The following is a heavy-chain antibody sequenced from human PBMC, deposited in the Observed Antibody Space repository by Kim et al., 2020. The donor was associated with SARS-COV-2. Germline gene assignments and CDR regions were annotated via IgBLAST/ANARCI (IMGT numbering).Heavy chain of an antibody. J-gene: IGHJ6*02. V-gene: IGHV6-1*01. CDR3: ARGQGDMAIAELYTPAIMNYYYGMDV. Sequence: SQTLSLTCAISGDSVSSNSAAWNWIRQSPSRGLEWLGRTYYRSKWYNDYAVSVKSRITINPDTSKNQFSLQLNSVTPEDTAVYYCARGQGDMAIAELYTPAIMNYYYGMDVWGQGTTVTVSS. D-gene: IGHD5-18*01. CDR1: GDSVSSNSAA. CDR2: TYYRSKWYN.